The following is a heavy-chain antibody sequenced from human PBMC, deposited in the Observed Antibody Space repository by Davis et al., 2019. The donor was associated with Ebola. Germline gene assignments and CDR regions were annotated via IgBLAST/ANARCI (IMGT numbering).Heavy chain of an antibody. CDR2: ISGSGGST. J-gene: IGHJ6*02. CDR3: AKPVVYGMDV. Sequence: GESLKISCAASGFTVSSNYMSWVRQAPGKGLEWVSAISGSGGSTYYADSVKGRFTISRDNSKNTLYLQMNSLRAEDTAVYYCAKPVVYGMDVWGQGTTVTVSS. V-gene: IGHV3-23*01. CDR1: GFTVSSNY.